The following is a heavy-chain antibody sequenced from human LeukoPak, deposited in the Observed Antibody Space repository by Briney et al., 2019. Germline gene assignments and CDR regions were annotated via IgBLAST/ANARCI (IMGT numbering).Heavy chain of an antibody. CDR1: GFTFNNYA. J-gene: IGHJ4*02. D-gene: IGHD1-14*01. CDR3: AKLIGQEGATGDY. CDR2: ISDSGSST. V-gene: IGHV3-23*01. Sequence: PGGSLRLSCAASGFTFNNYAMSWVRQPPGKGLEWVSSISDSGSSTNYADSVKGRFNMSRDNSKNTLYLQMNSLRAEDTAVYYCAKLIGQEGATGDYWGQGTLVTVSS.